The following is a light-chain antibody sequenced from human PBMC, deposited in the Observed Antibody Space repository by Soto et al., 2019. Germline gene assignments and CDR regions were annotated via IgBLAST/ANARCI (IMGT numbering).Light chain of an antibody. J-gene: IGLJ3*02. V-gene: IGLV1-40*01. CDR2: GNS. CDR3: QAYESSLSGSV. CDR1: SSNIGAGYD. Sequence: QSVLTQPPSVSGAPGQRVTISCTGSSSNIGAGYDVHWYHQLPGTAPKLLIYGNSNRPSGVPDRFSCSKSGTSASLAITGLQAEDAADYYCQAYESSLSGSVFGGGTQLTVL.